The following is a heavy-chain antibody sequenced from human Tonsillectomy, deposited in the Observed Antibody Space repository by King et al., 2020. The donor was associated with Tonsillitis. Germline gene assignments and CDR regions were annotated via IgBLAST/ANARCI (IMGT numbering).Heavy chain of an antibody. Sequence: QLQESGPGLVWPSGTLSLTCAVSGVSISSNNWWSWVRQPPGKGLEWIGQIYQTGSPMYNPSLKSRVSMSLDKSKNQISLKLSSVTAADTAVYYCARDHIPVEGIAFDIWGQGTMVTIS. CDR3: ARDHIPVEGIAFDI. D-gene: IGHD6-19*01. V-gene: IGHV4-4*02. J-gene: IGHJ3*02. CDR1: GVSISSNNW. CDR2: IYQTGSP.